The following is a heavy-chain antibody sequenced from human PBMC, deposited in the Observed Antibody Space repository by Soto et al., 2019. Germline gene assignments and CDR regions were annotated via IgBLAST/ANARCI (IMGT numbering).Heavy chain of an antibody. Sequence: EVQLVESGGALVQRGGSLRLSCAACGFSFGDYWMSWFRQAPGKGLEWVAHMKKDGSEKYYVDSVKGRFTVSRDNAENSLYLQMNSLRAEDTAVYYCAKLGSGYYTGLYFDYWGQGTLVTVAS. D-gene: IGHD3-3*01. J-gene: IGHJ4*02. CDR3: AKLGSGYYTGLYFDY. CDR2: MKKDGSEK. CDR1: GFSFGDYW. V-gene: IGHV3-7*03.